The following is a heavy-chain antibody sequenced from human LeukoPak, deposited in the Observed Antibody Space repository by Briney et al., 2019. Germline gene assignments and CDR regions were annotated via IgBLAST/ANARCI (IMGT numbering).Heavy chain of an antibody. V-gene: IGHV3-23*01. D-gene: IGHD3-9*01. Sequence: GWSLRLSCAASGFTFSSYAMSWVRQAPGKGLEWVSAISGSGGSTYYPDSVKGRFTISRDNSKNTLYLQMNSLRAEDTAVYFRAKVGIRYFDWLVYFQHWGQGTLVTVSS. J-gene: IGHJ1*01. CDR1: GFTFSSYA. CDR3: AKVGIRYFDWLVYFQH. CDR2: ISGSGGST.